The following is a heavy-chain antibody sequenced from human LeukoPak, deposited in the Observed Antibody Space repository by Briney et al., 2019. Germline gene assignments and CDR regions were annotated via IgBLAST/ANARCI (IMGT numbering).Heavy chain of an antibody. V-gene: IGHV3-74*01. CDR3: AREEVGTYYDFWSGYPLDY. Sequence: GGSLRLSCAASGFTFSSYWMHWVRQAPGKGLVWVSRSNTDGSSTSYADSVKGRFTISRDNAKNTLYLQMNSLRAEDTAVYYCAREEVGTYYDFWSGYPLDYWGQGTLVTVSS. CDR2: SNTDGSST. J-gene: IGHJ4*02. CDR1: GFTFSSYW. D-gene: IGHD3-3*01.